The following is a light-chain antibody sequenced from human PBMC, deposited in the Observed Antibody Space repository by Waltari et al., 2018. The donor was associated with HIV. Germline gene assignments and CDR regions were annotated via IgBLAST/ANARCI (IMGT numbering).Light chain of an antibody. Sequence: QSVLTQPPSVSGAPGQRVTISCSGSRSNIGARFDVHWYQEIPGTAPKLLIYSNRNRPSGVPDRVSGSRSGTSASLAITGRQAEDEADYDCQSYDSSLSGSVFGGGTKLTVL. J-gene: IGLJ3*02. CDR2: SNR. CDR3: QSYDSSLSGSV. V-gene: IGLV1-40*01. CDR1: RSNIGARFD.